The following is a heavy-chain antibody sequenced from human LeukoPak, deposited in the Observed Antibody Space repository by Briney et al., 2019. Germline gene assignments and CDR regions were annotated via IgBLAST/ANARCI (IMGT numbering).Heavy chain of an antibody. V-gene: IGHV4-59*08. CDR2: IYYSGST. J-gene: IGHJ4*02. Sequence: PSETLSLTCTVSGGSISSYYWSWIRQPPGKGLEWVGYIYYSGSTDYHPSLRSRVTMSVDTSKSQFSLKLNSVTATDTAVYYWARAREGDRFAFDYGGQGSRVTVSS. CDR1: GGSISSYY. D-gene: IGHD5-24*01. CDR3: ARAREGDRFAFDY.